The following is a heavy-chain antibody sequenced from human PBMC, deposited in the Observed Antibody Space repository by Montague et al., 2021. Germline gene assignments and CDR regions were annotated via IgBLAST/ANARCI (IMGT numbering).Heavy chain of an antibody. CDR1: GFTFSNFW. CDR3: VRDGDGFNFDY. CDR2: IVGDGHYT. J-gene: IGHJ4*01. V-gene: IGHV3-74*01. Sequence: SLRLSCAASGFTFSNFWMHWVRQAPGKGLVWVSRIVGDGHYTNYADSVQGRFTISRDNAENTLYLQMDGLRVGDTAVYYCVRDGDGFNFDYWGHGTLVTVSS. D-gene: IGHD5-24*01.